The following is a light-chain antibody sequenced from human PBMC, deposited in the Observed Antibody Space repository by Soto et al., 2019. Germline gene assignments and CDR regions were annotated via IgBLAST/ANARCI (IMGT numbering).Light chain of an antibody. J-gene: IGLJ1*01. CDR2: GVS. CDR3: LSYTTSVTYV. V-gene: IGLV2-14*01. CDR1: SSDVGGYNY. Sequence: QSVLTQPASVSGSPGQSITISCTGTSSDVGGYNYVSWYQQHPGKAPKLMISGVSNRPSGVSNRFSGSKSGNTASLTISGLQTEDEADYYCLSYTTSVTYVFGTGTKLTVL.